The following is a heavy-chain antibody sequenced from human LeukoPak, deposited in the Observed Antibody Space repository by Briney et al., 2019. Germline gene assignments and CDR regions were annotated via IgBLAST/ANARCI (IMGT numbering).Heavy chain of an antibody. D-gene: IGHD5-18*01. V-gene: IGHV3-21*01. CDR3: ARGSYGYDY. CDR1: GFTFSTST. J-gene: IGHJ4*02. CDR2: ISSSSDYI. Sequence: GGSLRLSCAASGFTFSTSTMNWVRQAPGKGLEWVSSISSSSDYIYYADSVKGRFTISRDNAKNSLYLQMSSLRAEDTAVYYCARGSYGYDYWGQGTLVTVSS.